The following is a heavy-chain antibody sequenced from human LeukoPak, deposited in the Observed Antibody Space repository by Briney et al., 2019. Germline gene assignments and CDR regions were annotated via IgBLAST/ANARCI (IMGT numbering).Heavy chain of an antibody. CDR2: IYYSGST. V-gene: IGHV4-59*08. CDR3: ARHGLSRYCSAGSCRVYYYYAMDV. D-gene: IGHD2-15*01. CDR1: GASISSYH. J-gene: IGHJ6*02. Sequence: SETLSLTCTVSGASISSYHWSWIRQPPGKGLEWIGDIYYSGSTHYHPSLKSRVTISMDTSKNQFSLRLSSVTAADTAVYYCARHGLSRYCSAGSCRVYYYYAMDVWGQGTTVTVSS.